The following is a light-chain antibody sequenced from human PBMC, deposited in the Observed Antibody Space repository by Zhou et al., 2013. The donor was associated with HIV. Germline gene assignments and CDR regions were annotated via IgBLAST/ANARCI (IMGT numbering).Light chain of an antibody. Sequence: EIVLTQSPGTLSLSPGQRATLSCRASQSVSNDYVAWYQQKPGRAPRLIIYSASRRATGIPDRFSGSGSGTDFTLTISRLEPEDFAVYYCQQYGSSPNTFGQGTKLEIK. CDR1: QSVSNDY. CDR2: SAS. CDR3: QQYGSSPNT. V-gene: IGKV3-20*01. J-gene: IGKJ2*01.